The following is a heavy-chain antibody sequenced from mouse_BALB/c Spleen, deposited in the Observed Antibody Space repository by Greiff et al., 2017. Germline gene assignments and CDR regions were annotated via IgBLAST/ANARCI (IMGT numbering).Heavy chain of an antibody. Sequence: QVQLKQSGAELMKPGASVKISCKATGYTFSSYWIEWVKQRPGHGLEWIGEILPGSGSTNYNEKFKGKATFTADTSSNTAYMQLSSLTSEDSAVYYCARRDGNYEKAWFAYWGQGTLVTVSA. CDR3: ARRDGNYEKAWFAY. J-gene: IGHJ3*01. CDR1: GYTFSSYW. D-gene: IGHD2-1*01. CDR2: ILPGSGST. V-gene: IGHV1-9*01.